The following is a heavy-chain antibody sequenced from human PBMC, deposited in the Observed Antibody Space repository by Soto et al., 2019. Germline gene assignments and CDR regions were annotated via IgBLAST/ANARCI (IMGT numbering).Heavy chain of an antibody. Sequence: EAQLVESGGGLVEPGGSLRLSCAASGFTLSTAWMHWVRQAPGRGLEWVGRIKRKTGGGTTDYAAPVRGRFSISRDNSKNMLYLDMNDQKTEDTALYFCATDRSAYKLQLRYNWFDPWGQGTLVTVSS. CDR2: IKRKTGGGTT. J-gene: IGHJ5*02. D-gene: IGHD1-7*01. CDR1: GFTLSTAW. CDR3: ATDRSAYKLQLRYNWFDP. V-gene: IGHV3-15*07.